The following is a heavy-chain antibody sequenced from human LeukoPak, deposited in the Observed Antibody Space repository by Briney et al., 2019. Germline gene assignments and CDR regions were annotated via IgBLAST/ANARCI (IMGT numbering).Heavy chain of an antibody. V-gene: IGHV3-23*01. J-gene: IGHJ3*02. CDR3: AKDWHRPRNAFDI. Sequence: GGSLRLSCAASGFTFSSYAMSWVRQAPGKGLEWVSAISGSGGSTYYADSAKGRFTISRDNSKNTLYLQMNSLRAEDTAVYYCAKDWHRPRNAFDIWGQGTMVTVSS. CDR2: ISGSGGST. CDR1: GFTFSSYA.